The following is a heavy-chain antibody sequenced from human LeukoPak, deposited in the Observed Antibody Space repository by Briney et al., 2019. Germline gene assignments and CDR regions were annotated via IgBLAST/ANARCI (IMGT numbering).Heavy chain of an antibody. Sequence: GGSLRLSCAASGFTFSSYDMHWVRQATGKGLEWVSAIGTAGDTYYPGSVKGRFTISRDNSKNTLYLQMNSLRAEDTAVYYCARVSGYSLDYWGQGTLVTVSS. J-gene: IGHJ4*02. CDR2: IGTAGDT. D-gene: IGHD3-22*01. CDR1: GFTFSSYD. CDR3: ARVSGYSLDY. V-gene: IGHV3-13*01.